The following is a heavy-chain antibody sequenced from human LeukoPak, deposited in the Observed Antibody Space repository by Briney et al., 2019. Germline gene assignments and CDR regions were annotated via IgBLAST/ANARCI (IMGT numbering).Heavy chain of an antibody. J-gene: IGHJ4*02. CDR1: GFTFSSDW. Sequence: GGSLRLSCAASGFTFSSDWMSWVRQAPGKGLGRVANIKQDGSEKSYVDSVKSRFTISRENAKNSLYLQMNSLIAEDTAVYYCARDGRYFVWLIPAFDYWGQGTLVTVSS. CDR2: IKQDGSEK. CDR3: ARDGRYFVWLIPAFDY. V-gene: IGHV3-7*03. D-gene: IGHD3-9*01.